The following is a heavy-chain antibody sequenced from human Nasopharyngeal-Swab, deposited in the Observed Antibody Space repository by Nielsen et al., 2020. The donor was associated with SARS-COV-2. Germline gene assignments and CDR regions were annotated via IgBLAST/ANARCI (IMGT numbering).Heavy chain of an antibody. CDR3: AREVAGRGVDY. D-gene: IGHD2-15*01. V-gene: IGHV3-21*01. Sequence: GGSLRLSCVVSGFTVTTYTMNWVRQAPGKGLEWVSSISSSATYIYYADSVKGRFTISRDNAKNSLYLQMNSLRVGDTAVYYCAREVAGRGVDYWGQRTLVTVSS. J-gene: IGHJ4*02. CDR2: ISSSATYI. CDR1: GFTVTTYT.